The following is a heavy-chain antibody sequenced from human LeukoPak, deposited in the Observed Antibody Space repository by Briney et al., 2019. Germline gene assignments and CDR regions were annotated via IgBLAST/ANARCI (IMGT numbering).Heavy chain of an antibody. V-gene: IGHV4-59*12. J-gene: IGHJ3*02. CDR1: GGSISSYY. CDR3: ARLALRRIAARPARGAFDI. Sequence: SETLSLACTVSGGSISSYYWSWIRQPPGKGLEWIGYIYYSGSTNYNPSLKSRVTISVDTSKNQFSLKLSSVTAADTAVYYCARLALRRIAARPARGAFDIWGQGTMVTVSS. CDR2: IYYSGST. D-gene: IGHD6-6*01.